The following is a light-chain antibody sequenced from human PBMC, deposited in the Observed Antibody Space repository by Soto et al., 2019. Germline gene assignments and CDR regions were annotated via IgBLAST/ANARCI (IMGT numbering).Light chain of an antibody. Sequence: DIQMTQSPSSLPASVGDRVTIPCQASQNISNSLSWYQQKPGKAPNLLIYDASNLEMGVPSRFSGSGSGTDFTFTISSLQPEDIATYFCIQYVDLPVTFGQGTRLDIK. CDR1: QNISNS. J-gene: IGKJ5*01. CDR3: IQYVDLPVT. V-gene: IGKV1-33*01. CDR2: DAS.